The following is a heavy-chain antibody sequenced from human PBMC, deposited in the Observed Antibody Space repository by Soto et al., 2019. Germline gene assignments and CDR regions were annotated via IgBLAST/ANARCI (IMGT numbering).Heavy chain of an antibody. CDR1: GFSFSSYW. CDR2: INGDGRST. J-gene: IGHJ4*02. CDR3: ARARPFYDY. V-gene: IGHV3-74*01. Sequence: WGSLRLSCAASGFSFSSYWMQWVRQVPGKGLMCVSRINGDGRSTAHADFVKGRFTISRDNAKNTVYLQMNSLRAEDTAVYLCARARPFYDYWGQGVQVTVSS.